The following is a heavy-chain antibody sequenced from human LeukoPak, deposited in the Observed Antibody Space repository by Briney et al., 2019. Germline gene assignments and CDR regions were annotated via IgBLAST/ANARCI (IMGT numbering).Heavy chain of an antibody. CDR2: IYPGDSDT. CDR3: ARLGVEPSYFDY. D-gene: IGHD3-3*01. Sequence: GESLKISCEGSGYSFASYWIGWVRQMPGKGLEWMGIIYPGDSDTTYSPSFQGQVAISADRSISAAYLQWSSLKSSDTAMYYCARLGVEPSYFDYWGQATLVTVSS. V-gene: IGHV5-51*01. J-gene: IGHJ4*02. CDR1: GYSFASYW.